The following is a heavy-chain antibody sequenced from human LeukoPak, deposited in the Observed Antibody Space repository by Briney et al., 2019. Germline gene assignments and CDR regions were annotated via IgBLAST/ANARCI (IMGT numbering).Heavy chain of an antibody. Sequence: ETLSLTCTVSGDSVSSGYYYWNWIRQPPGKGLEWIGRIYYSGSTNYNPSLKSRVTISVDTSKNQFSLRLSSVTAADTAVYFCATVGGSGWFDYWGQGTLVAVSS. J-gene: IGHJ4*02. CDR3: ATVGGSGWFDY. CDR2: IYYSGST. V-gene: IGHV4-61*01. CDR1: GDSVSSGYYY. D-gene: IGHD6-19*01.